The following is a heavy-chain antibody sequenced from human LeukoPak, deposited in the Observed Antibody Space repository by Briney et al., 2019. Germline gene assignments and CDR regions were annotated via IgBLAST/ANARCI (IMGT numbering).Heavy chain of an antibody. CDR3: ARNLSAAGGVDP. J-gene: IGHJ5*02. V-gene: IGHV1-18*01. CDR2: ISVYNGYT. Sequence: GASVKVSCKASGYTLTSYGISWVRQAPGQGLEWMGWISVYNGYTHYAQKVQDRVTMTTDTSTNTAYMELRSLRTDDTAVYYCARNLSAAGGVDPWGQGTLVTVSS. CDR1: GYTLTSYG. D-gene: IGHD3-10*01.